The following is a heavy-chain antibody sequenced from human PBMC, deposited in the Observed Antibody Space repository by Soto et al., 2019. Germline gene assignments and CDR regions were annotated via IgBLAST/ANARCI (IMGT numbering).Heavy chain of an antibody. V-gene: IGHV3-21*01. CDR1: GFTFSSYS. D-gene: IGHD3-10*01. J-gene: IGHJ6*02. Sequence: EVQLVESGGGLVKPGGSLRLSCAASGFTFSSYSMNWVRQAPGKGLEWVSLISSSSSSTYYADSVKGRFTISRDNAKNSLYLQMNSLRAGDTAVYYCAREGRQLVYGIDVWGQGTTVTVSS. CDR3: AREGRQLVYGIDV. CDR2: ISSSSSST.